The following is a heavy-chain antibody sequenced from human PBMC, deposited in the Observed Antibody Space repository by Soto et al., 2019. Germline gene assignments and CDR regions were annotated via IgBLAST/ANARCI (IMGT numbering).Heavy chain of an antibody. Sequence: PSVKLSCTSSGKSFRYVCLHRLLLAPRQSLEGMGWITPFNGNTKYAQKFQDRVTFTGDTSLNTAYMELSSLRSDDTDMFYCASGRYDASGYFDCWGQGILVSGSA. CDR2: ITPFNGNT. CDR3: ASGRYDASGYFDC. V-gene: IGHV1-45*03. CDR1: GKSFRYVC. J-gene: IGHJ4*02. D-gene: IGHD3-22*01.